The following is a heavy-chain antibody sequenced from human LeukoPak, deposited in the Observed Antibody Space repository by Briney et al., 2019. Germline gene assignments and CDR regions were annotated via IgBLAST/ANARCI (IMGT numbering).Heavy chain of an antibody. D-gene: IGHD6-13*01. J-gene: IGHJ4*02. CDR2: IRYDGSNK. CDR3: AKDFEQQLVPWY. V-gene: IGHV3-30*02. Sequence: AGGSLRLSCAASGFTFSSYGMHWVRQAPGKGLEWVAFIRYDGSNKYYADSVKGRFTISRDNSKNTLYLQMNSLRAEDTAVYYCAKDFEQQLVPWYWGQGTLVTVSS. CDR1: GFTFSSYG.